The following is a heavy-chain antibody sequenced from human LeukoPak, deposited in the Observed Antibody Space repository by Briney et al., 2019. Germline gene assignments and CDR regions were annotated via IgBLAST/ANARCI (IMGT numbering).Heavy chain of an antibody. CDR2: ISYDGSNK. Sequence: GGSLRLSCAASGFTFSSYAMHWVRQAPGKGLEWVAVISYDGSNKYYADSVKGRFTISRDNFKNTLYLQMNSLRAEDTAVYYCARGPQVFGPLYYVDYWGQGTLVTVSS. D-gene: IGHD3-10*01. CDR3: ARGPQVFGPLYYVDY. J-gene: IGHJ4*02. V-gene: IGHV3-30-3*01. CDR1: GFTFSSYA.